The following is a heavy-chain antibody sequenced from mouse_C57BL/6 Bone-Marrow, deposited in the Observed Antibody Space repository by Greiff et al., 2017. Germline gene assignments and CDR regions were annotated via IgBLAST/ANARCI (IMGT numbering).Heavy chain of an antibody. J-gene: IGHJ2*01. Sequence: EVKLVESGGDLVKPGGSLKLSCAASGFTFSSYGMSWVRQTPDKRLEWVATISSGGSYTYYPDSVKGRFTISRDNAKNTLYLQMSSLKSEDTAMYYCARRNYGDYWGQGTTLTVSS. CDR3: ARRNYGDY. CDR1: GFTFSSYG. CDR2: ISSGGSYT. V-gene: IGHV5-6*02.